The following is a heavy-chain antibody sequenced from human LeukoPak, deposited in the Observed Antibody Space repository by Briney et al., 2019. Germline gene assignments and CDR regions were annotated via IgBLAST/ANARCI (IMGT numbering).Heavy chain of an antibody. CDR3: ARDGASWSGYHDLDY. CDR2: INPNSGGT. V-gene: IGHV1-2*02. D-gene: IGHD3-3*01. Sequence: ASVKVSCKASGYTFSGYYMHWVRQVPGQQPAWMGWINPNSGGTKYAEKFEGRVTMTRDTSTTTMYMELRGLTSDDMAAYYCARDGASWSGYHDLDYRGQGTLVTVSS. J-gene: IGHJ4*02. CDR1: GYTFSGYY.